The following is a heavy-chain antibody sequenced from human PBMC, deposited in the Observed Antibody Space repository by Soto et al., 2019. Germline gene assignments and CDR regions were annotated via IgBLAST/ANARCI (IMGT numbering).Heavy chain of an antibody. V-gene: IGHV3-23*01. Sequence: GGSLRLSCAASGFTFSSYAMSWVRQAPGKGLEWVSAISGSGGSTYYADSVKGRFTISRDNSKNTLYLQMNSLRAEDTAVYYCAKDWYRHTTVTNYMDVWGKGTTVTVSS. J-gene: IGHJ6*03. CDR1: GFTFSSYA. D-gene: IGHD4-17*01. CDR3: AKDWYRHTTVTNYMDV. CDR2: ISGSGGST.